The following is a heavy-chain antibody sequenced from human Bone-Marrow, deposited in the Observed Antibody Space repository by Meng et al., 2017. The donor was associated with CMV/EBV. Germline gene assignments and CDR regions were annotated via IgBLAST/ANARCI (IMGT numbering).Heavy chain of an antibody. D-gene: IGHD1-26*01. J-gene: IGHJ4*02. Sequence: CAASGLSFSGHGLHWVRQAPGKGLEWVAVISYDGSDKYYADSVKGRFTISRDNSKDTLYLQMNSLRPEDTAVFYCAKGSGSYDWVLGYWGQGTLVTVSS. CDR1: GLSFSGHG. CDR3: AKGSGSYDWVLGY. CDR2: ISYDGSDK. V-gene: IGHV3-30*18.